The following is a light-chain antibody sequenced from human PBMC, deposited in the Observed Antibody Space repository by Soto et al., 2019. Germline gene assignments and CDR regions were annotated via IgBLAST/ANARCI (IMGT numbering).Light chain of an antibody. CDR1: QSVSSSY. CDR2: GVS. CDR3: QKYKNWLALT. V-gene: IGKV3-15*01. J-gene: IGKJ4*01. Sequence: EIVVPKSPGTLSMSPGERAILSCRASQSVSSSYLAWYQQQPGQAPRLLIYGVSTRATGVPARFSGSGSGTEFTLTIRSLQSEDSAVYYCQKYKNWLALTVGGGTKVDIK.